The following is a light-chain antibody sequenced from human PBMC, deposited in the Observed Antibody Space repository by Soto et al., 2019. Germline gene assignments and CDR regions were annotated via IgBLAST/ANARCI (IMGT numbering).Light chain of an antibody. CDR1: QSVGRW. CDR3: QQYERFAT. Sequence: DIQMTQSPSTLPASVGDRVTITCRASQSVGRWLAWYQQKPGKAPKVLIYKASTLYYEVPSRFSGGGSGTEFTLTISSLQPDDFATYYCQQYERFATFGQGTKVDNK. V-gene: IGKV1-5*03. CDR2: KAS. J-gene: IGKJ1*01.